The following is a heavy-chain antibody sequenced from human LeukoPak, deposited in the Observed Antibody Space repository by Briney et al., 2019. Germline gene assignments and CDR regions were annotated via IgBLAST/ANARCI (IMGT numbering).Heavy chain of an antibody. J-gene: IGHJ6*03. CDR1: GVTLSTYA. D-gene: IGHD6-19*01. CDR2: ISGSGGST. Sequence: GGCLRLSCAASGVTLSTYAMSWVRQAPGKGREGGSGISGSGGSTYYADSVKGRFTISRDNSKNTLYLQMNSLRAEDTAVYYCAKRVAVAPDYYYYYYMDVWGKGTTVTVSS. CDR3: AKRVAVAPDYYYYYYMDV. V-gene: IGHV3-23*01.